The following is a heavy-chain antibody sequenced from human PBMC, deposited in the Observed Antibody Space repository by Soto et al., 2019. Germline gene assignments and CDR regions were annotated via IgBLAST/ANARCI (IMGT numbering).Heavy chain of an antibody. D-gene: IGHD5-12*01. V-gene: IGHV1-69*12. J-gene: IGHJ6*02. Sequence: QVQLVQSGAEVKKPGSSVKVSCKASGGTFNTFAISWVRQAPGQGFEWLGGIIPIFRRPDYAQKFQGRVTIIADESASTAYMERSSLRSEDTAVYYCARDKERQRLGGNYYYAMDIWGQGTTVTVSS. CDR3: ARDKERQRLGGNYYYAMDI. CDR1: GGTFNTFA. CDR2: IIPIFRRP.